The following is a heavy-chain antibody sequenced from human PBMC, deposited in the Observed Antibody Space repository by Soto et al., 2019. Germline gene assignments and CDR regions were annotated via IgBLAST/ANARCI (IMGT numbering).Heavy chain of an antibody. CDR3: ARHTMTTVTTFDY. CDR2: IFSTGSP. D-gene: IGHD4-17*01. V-gene: IGHV4-39*01. CDR1: GASIAGLPHN. J-gene: IGHJ4*02. Sequence: QLQLQESGPGLVKPSETLSLTCTVSGASIAGLPHNWGWIRQPPGKGLQWIGSIFSTGSPYFNPSLKSRVTISVDTSKNQLSLRLRSVSAADTALYFCARHTMTTVTTFDYWGQGTLVAVSS.